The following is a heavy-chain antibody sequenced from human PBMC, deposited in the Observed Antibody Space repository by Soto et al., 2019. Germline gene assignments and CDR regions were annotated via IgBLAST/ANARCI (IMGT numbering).Heavy chain of an antibody. CDR3: ARESQEERDAFDI. Sequence: SVKVSCKASGGTFSSSAISWVRQAPGQGLEWMGGIIPIFGTANYAQKFQGRVTITADESTSTAYMELSSLRSEDTAVYYCARESQEERDAFDIWGQGTMVTVSS. V-gene: IGHV1-69*13. CDR1: GGTFSSSA. J-gene: IGHJ3*02. CDR2: IIPIFGTA.